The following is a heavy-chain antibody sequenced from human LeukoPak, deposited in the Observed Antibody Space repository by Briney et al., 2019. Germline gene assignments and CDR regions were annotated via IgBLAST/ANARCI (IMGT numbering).Heavy chain of an antibody. Sequence: GASVKVSCKVSGYTLTELSMHWVRQAPGKGLEWMGGFDPEDGETIYAQKFQGRVTMTEDTSTDTAYMELNSLRAEDTAVYYCARDLHRSQYSGYEGYWGQGTLVTVSS. CDR3: ARDLHRSQYSGYEGY. CDR2: FDPEDGET. D-gene: IGHD5-12*01. V-gene: IGHV1-24*01. CDR1: GYTLTELS. J-gene: IGHJ4*02.